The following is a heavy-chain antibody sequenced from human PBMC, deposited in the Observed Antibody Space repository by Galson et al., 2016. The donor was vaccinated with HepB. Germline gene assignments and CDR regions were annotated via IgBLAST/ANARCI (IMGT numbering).Heavy chain of an antibody. Sequence: SLRLSCAASGFTFSTYWMNWVRQAPGKGLEWVSSISGSGGSTYYADSVKGRFTISRDNSKNTLYLQMNSLRAEDTALYFCARFGGSLGMDVWGQGTTVTVSS. J-gene: IGHJ6*02. CDR1: GFTFSTYW. CDR3: ARFGGSLGMDV. CDR2: ISGSGGST. D-gene: IGHD2-15*01. V-gene: IGHV3-23*01.